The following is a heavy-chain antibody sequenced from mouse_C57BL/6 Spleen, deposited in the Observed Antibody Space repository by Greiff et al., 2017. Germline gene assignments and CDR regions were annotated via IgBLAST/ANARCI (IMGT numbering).Heavy chain of an antibody. CDR3: AITGTDAMDY. V-gene: IGHV1-42*01. D-gene: IGHD4-1*01. CDR2: INPSTGGT. J-gene: IGHJ4*01. CDR1: GYSFTGYY. Sequence: EVQLQQSGPELVKPGASVKISCKASGYSFTGYYMNWVKQSPEKSLEWIGEINPSTGGTTYNQKFKAKATLTVDKSSRTAYMQLKSLTSEDSAVYDCAITGTDAMDYWGQGTSVTVSS.